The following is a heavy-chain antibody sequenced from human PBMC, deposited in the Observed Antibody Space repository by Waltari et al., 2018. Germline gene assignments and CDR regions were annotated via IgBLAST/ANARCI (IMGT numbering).Heavy chain of an antibody. CDR2: IRTKTDNATA. Sequence: EVQLVESGGGLVQPGRSLRLYCLTSGFSFRNYAMAWVRQAPGKGLEWVGFIRTKTDNATAEYAASVKGRFTLSRDDSRSIAYLQMDSLKAEDTAVYYCMVSAVVGSSGVDYWGQGTLVTVSS. CDR1: GFSFRNYA. CDR3: MVSAVVGSSGVDY. D-gene: IGHD6-19*01. J-gene: IGHJ4*02. V-gene: IGHV3-49*04.